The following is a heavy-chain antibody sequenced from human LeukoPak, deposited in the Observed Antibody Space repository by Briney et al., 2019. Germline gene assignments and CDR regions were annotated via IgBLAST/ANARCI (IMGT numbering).Heavy chain of an antibody. V-gene: IGHV4-39*01. J-gene: IGHJ4*02. D-gene: IGHD2-2*01. CDR1: GGSISSSSYY. CDR3: ARHPISRIYCSSASCYLNY. Sequence: SETLSLTCTVSGGSISSSSYYWGWIRQPPGKGLEWIGSIYYSGSTYYNPSLKSRVTISVDTSKNQFSLKLSSVTAADTAVYYCARHPISRIYCSSASCYLNYWGQGTLVTVSS. CDR2: IYYSGST.